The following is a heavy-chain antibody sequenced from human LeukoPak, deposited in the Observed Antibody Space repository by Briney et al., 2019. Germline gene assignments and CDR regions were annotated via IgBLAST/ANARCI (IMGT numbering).Heavy chain of an antibody. CDR2: INAGNGNT. J-gene: IGHJ4*02. Sequence: GASVKVSCKASGYTFTSYAMHWVRQAPGQRLEWMGWINAGNGNTKYSQKFQGRVTITRDTSASTAYMELSSLRSEDTAVYYCARVDLRYFDWFGVQLDYWGQGTLVTVSS. D-gene: IGHD3-9*01. CDR3: ARVDLRYFDWFGVQLDY. V-gene: IGHV1-3*01. CDR1: GYTFTSYA.